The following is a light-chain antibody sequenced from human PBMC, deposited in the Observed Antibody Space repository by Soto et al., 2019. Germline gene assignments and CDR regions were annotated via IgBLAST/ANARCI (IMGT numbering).Light chain of an antibody. CDR2: GAS. CDR3: QQYGRSPMFT. Sequence: EIVLTQSPGTLSLSPGERATLSCRASQSVSSNYLAWYQQKPGQAPRLLIYGASRGAAGIPERFSGSGSGTDFTLTISRLEPEDCAVYFCQQYGRSPMFTFGLGTKLEVK. V-gene: IGKV3-20*01. CDR1: QSVSSNY. J-gene: IGKJ2*01.